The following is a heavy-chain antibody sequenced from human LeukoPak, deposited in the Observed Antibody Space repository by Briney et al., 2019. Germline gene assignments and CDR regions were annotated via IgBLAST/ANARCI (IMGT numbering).Heavy chain of an antibody. CDR3: AKNPSDSIFYGMDV. D-gene: IGHD2-21*02. CDR1: GFTFSSYA. CDR2: ISGSGGNT. V-gene: IGHV3-23*01. Sequence: GGSLRLSCAASGFTFSSYAMSWARQAPGKGLEWVSAISGSGGNTHYADSVKGRFTISRDNSKNTLYLQMNSLRAEDTARYYCAKNPSDSIFYGMDVWGQGTTVTVSS. J-gene: IGHJ6*02.